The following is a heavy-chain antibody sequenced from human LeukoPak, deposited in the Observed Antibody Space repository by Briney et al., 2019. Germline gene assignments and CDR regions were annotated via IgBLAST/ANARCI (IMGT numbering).Heavy chain of an antibody. J-gene: IGHJ4*02. CDR3: ACADGYKLDY. CDR1: GDSISGSSYY. D-gene: IGHD5-24*01. V-gene: IGHV4-39*01. Sequence: PSETLSLTCTVSGDSISGSSYYWGWIRQPPGKGLEWIGNIYYGGSTYHNPSLKSRVSISVDTSNNQFSLKLSSVTAADTAVYYCACADGYKLDYWGQGTLVTVSS. CDR2: IYYGGST.